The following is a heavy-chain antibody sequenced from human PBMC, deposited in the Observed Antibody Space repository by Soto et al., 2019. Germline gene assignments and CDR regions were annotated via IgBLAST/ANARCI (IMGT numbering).Heavy chain of an antibody. V-gene: IGHV1-2*04. Sequence: GASVKISCKASGYTFTGYYMHWVRQAPGQGLEWMGWINPNSGGTNYAQKFQGWVTMTRDTSISTAYMELSRLRSDDTAVYYCAREDYGSGSRYYGMDVWGQRTTVTVSS. CDR1: GYTFTGYY. CDR2: INPNSGGT. J-gene: IGHJ6*02. CDR3: AREDYGSGSRYYGMDV. D-gene: IGHD3-10*01.